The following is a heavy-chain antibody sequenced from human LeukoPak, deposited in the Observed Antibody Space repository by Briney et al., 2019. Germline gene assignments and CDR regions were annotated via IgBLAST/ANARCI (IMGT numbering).Heavy chain of an antibody. Sequence: SETLSLTCAVSGGSFSSGSYYWSWIRQPPGKGLEWIGYIYYSGSTNYNPSLKSRVTISVGTSKNQFSLKLSSVTAADTAVYYCARDLRGYGAAWVWGQGTLVTVSS. J-gene: IGHJ4*02. CDR3: ARDLRGYGAAWV. V-gene: IGHV4-61*01. CDR2: IYYSGST. CDR1: GGSFSSGSYY. D-gene: IGHD4-17*01.